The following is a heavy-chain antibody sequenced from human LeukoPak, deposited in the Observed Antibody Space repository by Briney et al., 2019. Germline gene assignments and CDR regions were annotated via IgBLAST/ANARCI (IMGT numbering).Heavy chain of an antibody. J-gene: IGHJ5*02. Sequence: ESGPTLVKPTQTLTLTCTFSGFSLSTSGVSVGWIRQPPGKALEWLVLIYWNDDKRYSPSLKSRLTITKDTSKNQVVLTMTNMDPVDTATYYCAHGAPHSDCDSTSCANWFDPWGQGTLVTVSS. CDR1: GFSLSTSGVS. CDR2: IYWNDDK. V-gene: IGHV2-5*01. CDR3: AHGAPHSDCDSTSCANWFDP. D-gene: IGHD2-2*01.